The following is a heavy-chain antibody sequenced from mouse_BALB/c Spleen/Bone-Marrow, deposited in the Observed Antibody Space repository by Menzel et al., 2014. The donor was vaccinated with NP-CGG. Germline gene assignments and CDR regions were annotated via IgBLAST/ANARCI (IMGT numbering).Heavy chain of an antibody. J-gene: IGHJ3*01. CDR1: GFNIKDTY. V-gene: IGHV14-3*02. Sequence: VQLQQSGAELVKPGASVKLSCTASGFNIKDTYMHWVKQRPEQGLEWIGRIDPANGNAKYDPKFQGKATMTADTSSNTAYLQLSSLTSEDTAVYYCARGYDEGFAYWGQGTLVTVSA. D-gene: IGHD2-14*01. CDR3: ARGYDEGFAY. CDR2: IDPANGNA.